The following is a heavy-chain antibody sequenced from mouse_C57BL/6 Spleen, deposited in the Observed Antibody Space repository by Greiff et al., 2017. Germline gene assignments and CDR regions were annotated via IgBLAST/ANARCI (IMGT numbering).Heavy chain of an antibody. J-gene: IGHJ4*01. CDR1: GYTFTDYY. Sequence: VQLQQSGPVLVKPGASVKMSCKASGYTFTDYYMNWVKQSHGKSLEWIGVINPYNGGTSYNQKFKGKATLTVDKSSSTAYMELNSLTSEDSAVYYCARERATVVDYAMDYWGQGTSVTVSS. V-gene: IGHV1-19*01. D-gene: IGHD1-1*01. CDR3: ARERATVVDYAMDY. CDR2: INPYNGGT.